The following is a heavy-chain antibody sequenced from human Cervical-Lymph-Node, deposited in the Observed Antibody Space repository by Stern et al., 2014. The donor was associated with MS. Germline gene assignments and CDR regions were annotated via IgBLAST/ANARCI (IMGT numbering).Heavy chain of an antibody. Sequence: QVQLVQSGAEVTKPGSSVKVSCKASGGTFNSHAVIWVRQAPGQGLEWMGGIIPLFGVPNYAQKFQGRVTITADRSTGTAYLDLSALRSADTAIYYCARGTGHSAYADIWGQGTLVTVSS. CDR3: ARGTGHSAYADI. CDR2: IIPLFGVP. CDR1: GGTFNSHA. J-gene: IGHJ1*01. V-gene: IGHV1-69*17. D-gene: IGHD3/OR15-3a*01.